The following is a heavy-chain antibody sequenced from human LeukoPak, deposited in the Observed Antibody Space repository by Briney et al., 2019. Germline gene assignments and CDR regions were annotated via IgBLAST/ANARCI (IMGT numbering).Heavy chain of an antibody. CDR3: ARDYSSSWLRFFDY. Sequence: PGGSLRLSCAASGFTFSSYGMHWVRQTPGKGLEWVAVMWFDGSNIYYADSVKGRFTISRHNSKNTLYLQMNSLRAEDTAVYYCARDYSSSWLRFFDYWGQGTLVTVSS. D-gene: IGHD6-6*01. V-gene: IGHV3-33*01. CDR1: GFTFSSYG. CDR2: MWFDGSNI. J-gene: IGHJ4*02.